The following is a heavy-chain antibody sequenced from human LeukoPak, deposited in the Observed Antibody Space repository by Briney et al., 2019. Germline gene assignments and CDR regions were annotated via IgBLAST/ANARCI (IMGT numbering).Heavy chain of an antibody. J-gene: IGHJ5*02. CDR1: GFTFSSYG. CDR2: IRYDGSNK. Sequence: GGSLRLSCAASGFTFSSYGMHWVRQAPGKGLEWVAFIRYDGSNKYYADSVKGRFTISRDNSKNTLYLQMNSLRAEDTAIYYCAKGMSGSNPYIWFAPWGQGTLVAVSS. CDR3: AKGMSGSNPYIWFAP. D-gene: IGHD1-26*01. V-gene: IGHV3-30*02.